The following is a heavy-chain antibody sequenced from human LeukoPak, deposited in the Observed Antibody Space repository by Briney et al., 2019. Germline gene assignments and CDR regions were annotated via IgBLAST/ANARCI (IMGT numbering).Heavy chain of an antibody. CDR1: GYTFTGYH. Sequence: ASVKVSCKASGYTFTGYHMHRLRQAPGQGLEWMGWINPNSGGTNYAQKFQGRVTMTRDTSISTAYMELSRLRSDDTAVYYCARDRGDHYYYYMDVWGKGTTVTVSS. CDR3: ARDRGDHYYYYMDV. J-gene: IGHJ6*03. CDR2: INPNSGGT. V-gene: IGHV1-2*02.